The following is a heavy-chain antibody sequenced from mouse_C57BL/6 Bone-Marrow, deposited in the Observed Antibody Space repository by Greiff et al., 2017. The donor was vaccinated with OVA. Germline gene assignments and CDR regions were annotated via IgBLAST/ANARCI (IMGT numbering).Heavy chain of an antibody. J-gene: IGHJ1*03. CDR3: ARPTTVVAHRYFDV. CDR2: IDPNSGGT. V-gene: IGHV1-72*01. Sequence: RGLEWIGRIDPNSGGTKYNEKFKSKATLTVDKPSSTAYMQLSSLTSEDSAVYYCARPTTVVAHRYFDVWGTGTTVTVSS. D-gene: IGHD1-1*01.